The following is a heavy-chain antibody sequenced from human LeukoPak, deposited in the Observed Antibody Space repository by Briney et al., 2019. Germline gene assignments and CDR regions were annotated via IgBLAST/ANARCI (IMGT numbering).Heavy chain of an antibody. D-gene: IGHD2-21*02. CDR3: ARVVTGNAFDI. J-gene: IGHJ3*02. CDR2: IYYSGST. CDR1: GGSVSSGSYY. V-gene: IGHV4-61*01. Sequence: SETLSLTCTVSGGSVSSGSYYWSWIRQPPGTGLEWIGYIYYSGSTYYNPSLKSRVTISVDTSKNQFSLKLSSVTAADTAVYYCARVVTGNAFDIWGQGTMVTVSS.